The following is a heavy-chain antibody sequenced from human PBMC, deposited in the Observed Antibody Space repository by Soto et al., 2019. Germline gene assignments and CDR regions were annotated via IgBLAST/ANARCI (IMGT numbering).Heavy chain of an antibody. Sequence: SETLSLTCTVSGGSISSYYWSWIRQPPGKGLEWIGYIYYSGSTNYNPSLKSRVTISVVTSKNQFSLKLSSVTAADTAVYYCARRYGYSFDYWGQGTLVTVSS. CDR1: GGSISSYY. J-gene: IGHJ4*02. CDR2: IYYSGST. D-gene: IGHD1-20*01. V-gene: IGHV4-59*08. CDR3: ARRYGYSFDY.